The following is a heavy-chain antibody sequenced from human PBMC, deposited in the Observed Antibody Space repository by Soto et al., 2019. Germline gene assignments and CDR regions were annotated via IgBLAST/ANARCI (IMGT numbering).Heavy chain of an antibody. J-gene: IGHJ4*02. CDR1: GFTFSAYD. CDR3: ARGIILGAPPCPFDY. D-gene: IGHD3-16*01. Sequence: QVQLVESGGGVVQPGRSLRLSCAASGFTFSAYDIHWVRQAPGKGLEWVAVIWYDGSNKYYADSVKGRFTISRDNSKKTLYLQMNSLRAEDTAVYYCARGIILGAPPCPFDYWGQGTLVTVSS. V-gene: IGHV3-33*01. CDR2: IWYDGSNK.